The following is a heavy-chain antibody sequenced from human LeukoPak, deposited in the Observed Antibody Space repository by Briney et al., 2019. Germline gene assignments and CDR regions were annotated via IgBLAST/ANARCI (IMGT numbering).Heavy chain of an antibody. CDR3: ARDNYDYGDFDY. CDR1: GGTSSSYA. D-gene: IGHD4-17*01. V-gene: IGHV1-69*01. CDR2: IIPIFGTA. J-gene: IGHJ4*02. Sequence: ASVKVSCKASGGTSSSYAISWVRQAPGQGLEWMGGIIPIFGTANYAQKFQGRVTITADESTSTAYMELSSLTSEDTAVYYCARDNYDYGDFDYWGQGTLVTVSS.